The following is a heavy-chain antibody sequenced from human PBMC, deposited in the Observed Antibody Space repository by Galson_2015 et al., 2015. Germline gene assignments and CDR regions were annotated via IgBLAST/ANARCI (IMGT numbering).Heavy chain of an antibody. CDR3: TRVQLEQQPVQHYYYYGMDV. D-gene: IGHD6-13*01. Sequence: SLRLSCAASGFTFDDYAMSWLRQAPGKGLEWVGFIRSKAYGGTTEYAASVKGRFTIPRDDSKSIAYLQMNSLKTEDTAVYYCTRVQLEQQPVQHYYYYGMDVWGQGTTVTVSS. CDR2: IRSKAYGGTT. CDR1: GFTFDDYA. J-gene: IGHJ6*02. V-gene: IGHV3-49*03.